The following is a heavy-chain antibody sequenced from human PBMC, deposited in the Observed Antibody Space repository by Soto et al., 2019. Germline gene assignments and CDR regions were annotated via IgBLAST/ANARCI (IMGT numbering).Heavy chain of an antibody. CDR2: ISHWGKT. J-gene: IGHJ4*02. CDR3: ARDLDGSGSYYTDY. V-gene: IGHV1-18*01. CDR1: GYTFTNYG. D-gene: IGHD3-10*01. Sequence: QVQLVQSEAEVKKPGASVKVSCKASGYTFTNYGISWVRQAPGQGLEWMGWISHWGKTNYAQKLQGRVTMTTDTSASTAFMELRSLRSDDTAMYFCARDLDGSGSYYTDYWGQGTLVTVSS.